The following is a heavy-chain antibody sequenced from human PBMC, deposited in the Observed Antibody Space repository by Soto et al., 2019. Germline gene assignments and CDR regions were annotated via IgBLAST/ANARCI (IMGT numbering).Heavy chain of an antibody. CDR1: GGTFSSYA. Sequence: QVQLVQSGAEVKKPGSSVKVSCKASGGTFSSYAISWVRQAPGQGLEWMGGINPIFGTANYAQKFQGRVTITADESTSTADMDLSSLRSEDTAVYYCARAHYDSSGYYYDFRYYYGMDVWGQGTTVTVSS. CDR3: ARAHYDSSGYYYDFRYYYGMDV. J-gene: IGHJ6*02. V-gene: IGHV1-69*01. D-gene: IGHD3-22*01. CDR2: INPIFGTA.